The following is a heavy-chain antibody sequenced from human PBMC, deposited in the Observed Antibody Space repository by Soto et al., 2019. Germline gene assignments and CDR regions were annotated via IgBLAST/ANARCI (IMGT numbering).Heavy chain of an antibody. D-gene: IGHD3-10*01. CDR1: GFTFSSYS. CDR2: ISSSSSYI. J-gene: IGHJ3*02. CDR3: ARSFTYYYGSGGPGGFDI. Sequence: PGGSLRLSCAASGFTFSSYSMNWVRQAPGKGLEWVSSISSSSSYIYYADSVKGRFTISRDNAKNSLYLQMNSLRAEDTAVYYCARSFTYYYGSGGPGGFDIWGQGTMVTVSS. V-gene: IGHV3-21*01.